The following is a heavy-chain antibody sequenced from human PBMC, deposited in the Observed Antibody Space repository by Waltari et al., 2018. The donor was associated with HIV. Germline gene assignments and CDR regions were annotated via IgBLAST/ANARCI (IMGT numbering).Heavy chain of an antibody. CDR1: GGSFSGYY. CDR3: ARLRGYSYGSGRLVFDF. J-gene: IGHJ4*02. V-gene: IGHV4-34*01. D-gene: IGHD5-18*01. Sequence: QVQLQQWGAGLLKPSETLSLTCAVYGGSFSGYYWSWIRQPPGKGLEGIGEINHSGSTTYNPSLKSRLTRSVDKSKNQFSLKRSFVTAADTAVYYCARLRGYSYGSGRLVFDFWGPGTLVTVSS. CDR2: INHSGST.